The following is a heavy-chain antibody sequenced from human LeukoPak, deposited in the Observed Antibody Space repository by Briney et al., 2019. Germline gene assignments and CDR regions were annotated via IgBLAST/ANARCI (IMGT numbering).Heavy chain of an antibody. Sequence: GGSLRLSCAASGFTFSDYYMSWIRQAPGKGLEWVSYISSSGSTIYYADSVKGRFTISRDNAKNSLYLQMNSLRAEDTAVYYCARENYYGSGSYYNFDYWGQGTLVTVSS. CDR3: ARENYYGSGSYYNFDY. CDR1: GFTFSDYY. J-gene: IGHJ4*02. CDR2: ISSSGSTI. V-gene: IGHV3-11*01. D-gene: IGHD3-10*01.